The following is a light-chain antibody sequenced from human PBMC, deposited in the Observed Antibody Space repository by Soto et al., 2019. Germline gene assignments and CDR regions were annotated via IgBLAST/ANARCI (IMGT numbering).Light chain of an antibody. V-gene: IGKV1-39*01. CDR3: QQSYTTPFT. CDR1: QSVSNY. CDR2: TAS. Sequence: DIQMTQSPSSLSASVGDRVTITCRASQSVSNYLNWFQHKPGRAPKLLIHTASTLRSGVPSRFSVSGSGADFTLTISSLQREDFATYYCQQSYTTPFTFGQGTELEIK. J-gene: IGKJ2*01.